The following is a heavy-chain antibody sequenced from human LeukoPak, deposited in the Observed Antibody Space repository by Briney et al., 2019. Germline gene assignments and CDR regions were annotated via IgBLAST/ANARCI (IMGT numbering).Heavy chain of an antibody. CDR1: GGSFTNYA. CDR3: ARGRQQLYYYYYMDV. J-gene: IGHJ6*03. CDR2: MNPNSGNT. Sequence: GASVKVSCKASGGSFTNYAVSWLRQATGQGLEWMGWMNPNSGNTGYAQKFQGRVTITRNTSISTAYMELSSLRSEDTAVYYCARGRQQLYYYYYMDVWGKGTTVTVSS. D-gene: IGHD6-13*01. V-gene: IGHV1-8*03.